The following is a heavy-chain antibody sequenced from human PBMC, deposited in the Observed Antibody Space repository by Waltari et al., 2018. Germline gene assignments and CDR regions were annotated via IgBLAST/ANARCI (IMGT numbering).Heavy chain of an antibody. CDR3: ARHVPYYDFWSGYYVDYGMDV. V-gene: IGHV4-59*08. Sequence: QVQLQESGPGLVKPSETLSLTCTVSGGSISSYYWSWIRQPPGKGLEWIGYIYYSGSTNYNPSLKSRVTISVDTSKNQFSLKLSSVTAADTAVYYCARHVPYYDFWSGYYVDYGMDVWGQGTTVTVSS. J-gene: IGHJ6*02. D-gene: IGHD3-3*01. CDR1: GGSISSYY. CDR2: IYYSGST.